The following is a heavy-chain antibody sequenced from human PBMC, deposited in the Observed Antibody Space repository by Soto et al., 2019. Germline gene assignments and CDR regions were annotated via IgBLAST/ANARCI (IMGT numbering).Heavy chain of an antibody. D-gene: IGHD3-10*01. CDR3: ARGRLLWFGELWGY. CDR2: INHRGST. Sequence: QVQLQQWGAGLLKPSETLSLTCAVYGGSFSGYYWSWIRQPPGKGLEWIGEINHRGSTNYNPSLKSRVTISVDTSKNQFSLKLSSVTAADTAVYYCARGRLLWFGELWGYWGQGTLVTVSS. CDR1: GGSFSGYY. J-gene: IGHJ4*02. V-gene: IGHV4-34*01.